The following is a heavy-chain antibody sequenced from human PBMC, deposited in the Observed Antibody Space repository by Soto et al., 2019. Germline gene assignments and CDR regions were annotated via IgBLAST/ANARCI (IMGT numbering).Heavy chain of an antibody. D-gene: IGHD2-2*01. V-gene: IGHV1-69*02. CDR3: ARNKVPAANENWFDP. CDR1: GGTFSSYT. Sequence: SVKVSCKASGGTFSSYTISWVRQAPGQGLEWMGRIIPILGIANYAQKFQGRVTITADKSTSTAYMELSSLRSEDTAVYYCARNKVPAANENWFDPWGQGTLVTVSS. CDR2: IIPILGIA. J-gene: IGHJ5*02.